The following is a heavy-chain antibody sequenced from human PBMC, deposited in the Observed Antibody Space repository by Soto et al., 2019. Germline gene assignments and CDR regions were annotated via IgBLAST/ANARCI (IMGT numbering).Heavy chain of an antibody. CDR2: ISGDETDQ. J-gene: IGHJ4*02. Sequence: QVRLVESGGGVVQPGRSLRLSCGASGFTFSNYPMHWVRQAPGKGLEWVAVISGDETDQSYADSLRGRFSISRDNSRSTVYLQLNSLRPDDTAFYYCARSDPITTNTPFDHWGQGTLVTVSS. V-gene: IGHV3-30-3*01. CDR1: GFTFSNYP. CDR3: ARSDPITTNTPFDH.